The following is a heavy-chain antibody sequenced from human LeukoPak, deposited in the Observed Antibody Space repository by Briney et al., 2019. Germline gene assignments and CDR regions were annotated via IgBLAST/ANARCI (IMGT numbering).Heavy chain of an antibody. V-gene: IGHV3-30-3*01. CDR3: ARDYGASGSHPFFDY. CDR1: GFTFSSYA. Sequence: GRSLRLSCAASGFTFSSYAMHWVRQAPGKGLEWVAVISYDGSNKYYADSVKGRFTISRDNSKNMLYLQMNSLRAEDTAVYYCARDYGASGSHPFFDYWGQGTLVTVSS. D-gene: IGHD1-26*01. CDR2: ISYDGSNK. J-gene: IGHJ4*02.